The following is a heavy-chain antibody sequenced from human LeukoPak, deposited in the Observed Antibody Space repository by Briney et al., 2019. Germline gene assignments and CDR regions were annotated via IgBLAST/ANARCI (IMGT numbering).Heavy chain of an antibody. CDR3: AGDPSAHGQYFDY. J-gene: IGHJ4*02. CDR2: IHFDGNNK. CDR1: GFPFNNYV. D-gene: IGHD4-11*01. V-gene: IGHV3-30*02. Sequence: GGSLRLSCAASGFPFNNYVIHWVRQAPGKGLEWVAFIHFDGNNKYYADSVKDRFSISRDNSKNTLYLQMNNLRDEDTAVYYCAGDPSAHGQYFDYWGQGALVTVSS.